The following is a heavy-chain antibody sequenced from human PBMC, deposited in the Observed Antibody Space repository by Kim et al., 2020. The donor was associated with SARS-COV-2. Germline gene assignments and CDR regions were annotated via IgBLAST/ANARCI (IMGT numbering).Heavy chain of an antibody. D-gene: IGHD4-17*01. CDR1: GYSFTSYW. CDR2: IDPSDSYT. V-gene: IGHV5-10-1*01. CDR3: ARHSTVTTPPVDAFDI. Sequence: GESLKISCKGSGYSFTSYWISWVRQMPGKGLEWMGRIDPSDSYTNYSPSFQGHVTISADKSISTAYLQWSSLKASDTAMYYCARHSTVTTPPVDAFDIWGQGKMVTVSS. J-gene: IGHJ3*02.